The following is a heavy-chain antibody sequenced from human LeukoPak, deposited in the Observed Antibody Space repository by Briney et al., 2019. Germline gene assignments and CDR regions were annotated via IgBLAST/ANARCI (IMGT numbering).Heavy chain of an antibody. CDR3: VRAVSVSSYYFDC. D-gene: IGHD5/OR15-5a*01. CDR2: ISSSSSYT. CDR1: GFTFSDYY. J-gene: IGHJ4*02. Sequence: GGSLRLSCAASGFTFSDYYMSWIRQAPGKGLEWISYISSSSSYTNYVDSVKGRFTISRDNAKNSLYLQMNSLRAEDTAVYYCVRAVSVSSYYFDCWGQGTQVTVSS. V-gene: IGHV3-11*05.